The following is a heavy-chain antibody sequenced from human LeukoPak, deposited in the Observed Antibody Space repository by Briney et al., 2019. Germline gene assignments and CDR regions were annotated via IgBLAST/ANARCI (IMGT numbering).Heavy chain of an antibody. J-gene: IGHJ4*02. Sequence: PGGSLRLSCAASGFTFSSYAMHWVRQAPGKGLEWVAVISYDGSNKYYADSVKGRFTISRDNSKNTLYLQMNSLRAEVTAVYYCARDYYGSGTYACIYWGQGTLVTVSS. D-gene: IGHD3-10*01. V-gene: IGHV3-30-3*01. CDR3: ARDYYGSGTYACIY. CDR1: GFTFSSYA. CDR2: ISYDGSNK.